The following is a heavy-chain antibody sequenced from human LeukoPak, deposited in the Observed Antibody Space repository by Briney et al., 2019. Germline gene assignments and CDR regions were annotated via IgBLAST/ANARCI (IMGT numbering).Heavy chain of an antibody. Sequence: SVKVSCKASGGTFSSYTISWVRQAPGQGLEWMGGIIPIIGTANYAQKFQGRVTITADESTSTAYMELSSLRSEDTAVYYCARKGGGSFNFDYWGQGTLVAVSS. CDR2: IIPIIGTA. CDR3: ARKGGGSFNFDY. CDR1: GGTFSSYT. J-gene: IGHJ4*02. V-gene: IGHV1-69*13. D-gene: IGHD1-26*01.